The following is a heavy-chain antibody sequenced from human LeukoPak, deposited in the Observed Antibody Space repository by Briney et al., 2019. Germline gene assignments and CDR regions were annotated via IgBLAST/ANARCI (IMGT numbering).Heavy chain of an antibody. CDR1: GYTFTSYG. J-gene: IGHJ5*02. CDR3: ARIPSCKSSGGSCYAQVHWFDP. CDR2: ISAYNGNT. V-gene: IGHV1-18*01. D-gene: IGHD2-15*01. Sequence: ASVKVSCKASGYTFTSYGISWVRQAPGQGLEWMGWISAYNGNTNYAQKLQGRVTMTTDTSTSTAYMELRSLRSDDTAVYYCARIPSCKSSGGSCYAQVHWFDPWGQGTLVTVSS.